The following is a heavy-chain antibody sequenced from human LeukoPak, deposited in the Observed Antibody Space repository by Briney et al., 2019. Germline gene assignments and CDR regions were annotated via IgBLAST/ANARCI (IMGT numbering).Heavy chain of an antibody. Sequence: PSETLSLTCTVSGGSIRSNYWSWIRQPPGKGLEWIGRIYTSGSTNYNPSLKSRVTMSLDTSKKQFSLKLRSVTAADTAVYYCARGDCSSTSCPYYYYGMDVWGQGTTVTVSS. D-gene: IGHD2-2*01. J-gene: IGHJ6*02. V-gene: IGHV4-4*07. CDR1: GGSIRSNY. CDR3: ARGDCSSTSCPYYYYGMDV. CDR2: IYTSGST.